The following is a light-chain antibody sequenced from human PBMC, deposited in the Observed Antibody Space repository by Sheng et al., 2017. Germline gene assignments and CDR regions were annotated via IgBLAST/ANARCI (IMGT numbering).Light chain of an antibody. CDR3: GTWDSSLSAGV. CDR2: ENN. J-gene: IGLJ3*02. V-gene: IGLV1-51*02. CDR1: SPNIGNNY. Sequence: QSVLTQPPSVSAAPGQKVTISCSGSSPNIGNNYVSWYQQLPGTAPKLLIYENNKRPSGIPDRVSGSKSGTSATLGITGLQTGDEADYYCGTWDSSLSAGVFGGGTKVIVL.